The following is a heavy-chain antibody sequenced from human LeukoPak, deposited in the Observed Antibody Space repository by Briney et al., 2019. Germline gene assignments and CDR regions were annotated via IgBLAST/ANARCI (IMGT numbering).Heavy chain of an antibody. D-gene: IGHD3-16*02. V-gene: IGHV3-21*01. CDR2: ISSSSSYI. CDR3: ARDMTFGGVIVRLTGAFDI. CDR1: GLTFSSYS. J-gene: IGHJ3*02. Sequence: GGSLRLSCAASGLTFSSYSMNWVRQAPGKGLEWVSSISSSSSYIYYADSVKGRFTISRDNAKNSLYLQMNSLRAEDTAVYYCARDMTFGGVIVRLTGAFDIWGQGTMVTVSS.